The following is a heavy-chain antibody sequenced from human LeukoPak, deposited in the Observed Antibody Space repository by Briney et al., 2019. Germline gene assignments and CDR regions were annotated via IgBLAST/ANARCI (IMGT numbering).Heavy chain of an antibody. CDR2: IYSGGST. CDR3: ARDSRVPAAGADY. J-gene: IGHJ4*02. V-gene: IGHV3-53*01. Sequence: GGSLRLSCAASGLTVSSNYMTWVRQAPGKGLEWVSIIYSGGSTYYADSVKGRFTISRDNSKNTLYLQMNSLRAEDTAVYYCARDSRVPAAGADYWGQGTLVTVSS. CDR1: GLTVSSNY. D-gene: IGHD2-2*01.